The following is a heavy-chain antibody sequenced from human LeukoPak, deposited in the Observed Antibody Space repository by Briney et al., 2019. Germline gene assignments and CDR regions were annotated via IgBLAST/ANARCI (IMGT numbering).Heavy chain of an antibody. V-gene: IGHV3-53*01. CDR2: IYSGGNT. CDR3: ARVLGYYDTPYYFDY. CDR1: GFTVSSNS. Sequence: GGSLRLSCTVSGFTVSSNSMSWVRQAPGKGLEWVSFIYSGGNTHYSDSVKGRFTISRDNSKNTLYLQMNSLRAEDTAVYYCARVLGYYDTPYYFDYWGQGTLVTVSS. J-gene: IGHJ4*02. D-gene: IGHD3-22*01.